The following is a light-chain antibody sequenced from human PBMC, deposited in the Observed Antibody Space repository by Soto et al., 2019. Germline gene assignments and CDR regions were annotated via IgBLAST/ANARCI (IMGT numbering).Light chain of an antibody. CDR1: QSVSSN. V-gene: IGKV3-15*01. J-gene: IGKJ2*01. CDR2: DTS. Sequence: EIVLTQSPATLSVSPGERATLSCRASQSVSSNLAWYQQKPGQAPRLLIYDTSSRATGFPARFSGSGSGTEFTITISSLQSEDIAVYYCQPYNSWPPYTFGQGTKVEIK. CDR3: QPYNSWPPYT.